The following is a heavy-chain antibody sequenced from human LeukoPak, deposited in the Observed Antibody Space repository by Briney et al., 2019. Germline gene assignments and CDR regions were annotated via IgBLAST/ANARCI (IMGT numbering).Heavy chain of an antibody. V-gene: IGHV1-18*01. CDR2: ISAYNGNT. D-gene: IGHD6-19*01. CDR3: AREFPIEAFAGQQWLVRQLERLRGNYYYYYMDA. Sequence: GASVKVSCKASGYTFTSYGISWVRQAPGQGLEWMGWISAYNGNTNYAQKLQGRVTMTTDTSTSTAYMELRSLRSDDTAVYYCAREFPIEAFAGQQWLVRQLERLRGNYYYYYMDAWGKGTTVTVSS. J-gene: IGHJ6*03. CDR1: GYTFTSYG.